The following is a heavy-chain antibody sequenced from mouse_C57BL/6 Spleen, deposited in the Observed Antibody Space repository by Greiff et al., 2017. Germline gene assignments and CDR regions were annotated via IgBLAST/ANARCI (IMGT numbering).Heavy chain of an antibody. D-gene: IGHD1-3*01. CDR1: GYTFTGYW. CDR3: ARSLLKAEYFDV. CDR2: ILPGSGST. Sequence: QVQLQQSGAELMKPGASVKLSCKATGYTFTGYWIEWVKQRPGHGLEWIGEILPGSGSTNYNEQFKGKATFTADTSSNTAYMQLSSLTTEDSASYYCARSLLKAEYFDVWGTGTTVTVSS. J-gene: IGHJ1*03. V-gene: IGHV1-9*01.